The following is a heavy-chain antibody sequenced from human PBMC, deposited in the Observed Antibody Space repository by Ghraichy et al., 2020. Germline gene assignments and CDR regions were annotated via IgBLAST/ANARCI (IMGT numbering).Heavy chain of an antibody. V-gene: IGHV3-23*01. CDR2: INDSGGRT. CDR1: GFAFKNYG. J-gene: IGHJ4*02. CDR3: ATEFYLEEFY. Sequence: LSLTCAASGFAFKNYGMTWVRQAPGKGLEWVSTINDSGGRTHYADPVKGRFTISRDNSKNTLYLQMNSLRAEDTAVYYCATEFYLEEFYWGQGTLLTVSS. D-gene: IGHD2/OR15-2a*01.